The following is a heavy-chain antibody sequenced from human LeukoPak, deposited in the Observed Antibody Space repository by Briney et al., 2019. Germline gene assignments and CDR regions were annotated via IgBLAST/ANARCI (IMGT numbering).Heavy chain of an antibody. V-gene: IGHV3-30*02. Sequence: SGGSLRLSCAASGFTFRTYGMHWVRQAPGKGLEWVAFIQYDGSDKYYADSVKGRFTISEDNSKNTLYLQMSSLRVEDTAVYYCAKVYSNSRSYSYFDYWGQGTLITVSS. CDR1: GFTFRTYG. CDR2: IQYDGSDK. J-gene: IGHJ4*02. D-gene: IGHD1-26*01. CDR3: AKVYSNSRSYSYFDY.